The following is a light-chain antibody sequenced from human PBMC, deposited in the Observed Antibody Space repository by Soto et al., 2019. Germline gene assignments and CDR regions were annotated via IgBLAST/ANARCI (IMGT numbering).Light chain of an antibody. Sequence: EIVMTQSPATLSVSPGERATLSCRASQSVSSNLACYQQKPGQAPRLLIYRASTKATGIPGRFSGSGCGTEFTLTISSLQSEDFAVYYCQQYNNWPRTFGQGTKVEIK. CDR1: QSVSSN. J-gene: IGKJ1*01. CDR3: QQYNNWPRT. CDR2: RAS. V-gene: IGKV3-15*01.